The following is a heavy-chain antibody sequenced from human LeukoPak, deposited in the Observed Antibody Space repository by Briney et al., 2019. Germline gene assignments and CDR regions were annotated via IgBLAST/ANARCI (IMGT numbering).Heavy chain of an antibody. Sequence: GGSLRLSCAASGFTFSSYGMHWVRQAPGKGLEWVAVISYDGSNKYYADSVKGRFTISRDNSKNTLYLQMNSLRAEDTAVYYCAVDYYGSGKDSEGYWGQGTLVTVSS. CDR3: AVDYYGSGKDSEGY. J-gene: IGHJ4*02. V-gene: IGHV3-30*03. CDR2: ISYDGSNK. D-gene: IGHD3-10*01. CDR1: GFTFSSYG.